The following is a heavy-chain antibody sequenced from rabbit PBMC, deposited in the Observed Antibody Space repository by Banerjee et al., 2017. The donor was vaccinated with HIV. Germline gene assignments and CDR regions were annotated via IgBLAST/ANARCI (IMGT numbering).Heavy chain of an antibody. J-gene: IGHJ4*01. CDR3: ARRYPGGGDNWYLHL. V-gene: IGHV1S40*01. CDR1: GFSFSNGYV. CDR2: IYTGDGNT. D-gene: IGHD7-1*01. Sequence: QSLEESGGDLVKPGASLTLTCTASGFSFSNGYVMCWVRQAPGKGLEWIACIYTGDGNTYYASWAKGRFTISKTSSTVDLKMTSLTAADTATYFCARRYPGGGDNWYLHLWGPGTLVTVS.